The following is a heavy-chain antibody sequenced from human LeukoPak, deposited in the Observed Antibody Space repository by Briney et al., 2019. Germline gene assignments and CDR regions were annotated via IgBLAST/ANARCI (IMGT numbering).Heavy chain of an antibody. V-gene: IGHV3-48*04. CDR3: ARDRYNGFDY. CDR1: GFTFSSYT. D-gene: IGHD1-26*01. J-gene: IGHJ4*02. CDR2: ISSSSSTI. Sequence: PGGSLRLSCAASGFTFSSYTMNWVRQASGKGLEWVSYISSSSSTIYYADSVKGRFTISRDNAEKSLFLQMNSLRAEDTAVYYCARDRYNGFDYWGQGTLVTVSS.